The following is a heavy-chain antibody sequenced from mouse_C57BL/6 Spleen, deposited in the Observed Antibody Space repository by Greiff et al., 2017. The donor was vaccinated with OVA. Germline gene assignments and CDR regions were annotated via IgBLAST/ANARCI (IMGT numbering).Heavy chain of an antibody. CDR1: GYTFTSYW. D-gene: IGHD2-5*01. CDR3: ERGGYNNYGIYYYAMDD. Sequence: QVQLQQPGAELVKPGASVKLSCKASGYTFTSYWMQWVKQRPGQGLEWIGEIDPSDSYTNYNQKFKGKATLTVDKSSSTAYMQLSSLKSEDSAVLYCERGGYNNYGIYYYAMDDWGQGNSVTVSS. CDR2: IDPSDSYT. J-gene: IGHJ4*01. V-gene: IGHV1-50*01.